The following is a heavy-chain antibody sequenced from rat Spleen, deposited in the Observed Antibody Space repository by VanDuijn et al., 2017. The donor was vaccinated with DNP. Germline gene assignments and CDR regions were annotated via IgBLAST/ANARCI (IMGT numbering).Heavy chain of an antibody. J-gene: IGHJ4*01. V-gene: IGHV5S10*01. CDR3: TTLITFMSG. CDR1: XFVXXEYX. D-gene: IGHD1-1*01. CDR2: ISYDGGRT. Sequence: EVQLVESGGGLVXXGRXXKLSCAXXXFVXXEYXXXWVHLAPKTGLEWVADISYDGGRTYDRDSVKGRFTISRDNAKSSLFLQMDSLRSEDTATYYCTTLITFMSGWSQGTSVTVSS.